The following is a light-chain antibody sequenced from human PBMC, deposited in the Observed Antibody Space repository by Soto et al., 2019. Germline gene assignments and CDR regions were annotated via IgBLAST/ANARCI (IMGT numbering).Light chain of an antibody. CDR1: QSVSSN. V-gene: IGKV3-15*01. CDR3: QQYNNWHPYS. Sequence: EIVMTQSPATLSVSPGERATLSCRASQSVSSNLAWYQQKPGQAPRLLIYGASTRAAGIPARFSGSGSGTELTLTMSSLQSEDLAVYYCQQYNNWHPYSFGQGTKLEIK. J-gene: IGKJ2*01. CDR2: GAS.